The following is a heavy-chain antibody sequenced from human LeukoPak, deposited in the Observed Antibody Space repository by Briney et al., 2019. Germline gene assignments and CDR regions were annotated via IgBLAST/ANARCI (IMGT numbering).Heavy chain of an antibody. CDR3: ARVYTGSSWDYYYMDV. J-gene: IGHJ6*03. V-gene: IGHV4-38-2*02. CDR1: GYSISNGHY. D-gene: IGHD6-13*01. CDR2: ISHTGIS. Sequence: SETLSLTCTVSGYSISNGHYWGWIRQPPGKGLEWIGSISHTGISYYNPSLKSRVTISVDTSKNQFSLRLSSVTAADTAVYYCARVYTGSSWDYYYMDVWGKGTTVTVSS.